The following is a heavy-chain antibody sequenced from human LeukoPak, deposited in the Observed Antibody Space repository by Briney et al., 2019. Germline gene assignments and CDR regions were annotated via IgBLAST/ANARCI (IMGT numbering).Heavy chain of an antibody. CDR2: ISAYNGDT. D-gene: IGHD3-22*01. J-gene: IGHJ5*02. V-gene: IGHV1-18*01. CDR1: GYTFSTYG. CDR3: ARGSHSDSGGYLNWFDP. Sequence: RASVKVSCKASGYTFSTYGITWVRQAPGQGHEWMGSISAYNGDTNYAQKLQGRVTMTTDTSTSTAYMELRSLRSDDTAVYYCARGSHSDSGGYLNWFDPWGQGTLVTVSS.